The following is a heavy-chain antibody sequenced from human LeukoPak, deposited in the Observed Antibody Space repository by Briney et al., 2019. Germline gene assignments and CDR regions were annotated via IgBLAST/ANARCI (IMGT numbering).Heavy chain of an antibody. J-gene: IGHJ5*02. D-gene: IGHD6-19*01. CDR3: ARAIVVAGTSNNWFDT. Sequence: GASVKVSCKASGYTFTSYGISWVRQAPGQGLEWMGWISAYNGNTNYAQKLQGRVSMTTDTSTSTAYMELRSLRSDDTAVYYCARAIVVAGTSNNWFDTWGQGTLVTVSS. CDR1: GYTFTSYG. V-gene: IGHV1-18*01. CDR2: ISAYNGNT.